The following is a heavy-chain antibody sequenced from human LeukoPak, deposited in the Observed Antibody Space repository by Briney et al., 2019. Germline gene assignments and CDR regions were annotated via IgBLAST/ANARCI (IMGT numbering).Heavy chain of an antibody. Sequence: GESLKISCKGSGYTFTTYWIAWVRQKPGKGLEWMGIIYPDDSDTRYSPSFQGQVTISADKSITTAYLQWSSLKASDTAMYYCARRQVMVVTPDDAFDIWGQGTMVTVSS. CDR1: GYTFTTYW. D-gene: IGHD4-23*01. J-gene: IGHJ3*02. V-gene: IGHV5-51*01. CDR3: ARRQVMVVTPDDAFDI. CDR2: IYPDDSDT.